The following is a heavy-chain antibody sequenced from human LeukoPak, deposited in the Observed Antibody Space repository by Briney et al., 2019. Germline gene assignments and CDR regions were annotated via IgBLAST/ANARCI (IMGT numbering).Heavy chain of an antibody. J-gene: IGHJ6*03. D-gene: IGHD3-22*01. CDR2: IYTSGST. V-gene: IGHV4-4*07. Sequence: SETLSLTCTVSGGSISSYYWSWIRQPAGKGLEWIGRIYTSGSTNYNPSLKSRVTISVDTSKNQFSLKLSSVTAADPPVYYCSRVPHYYNSRQIYYYYNRDVGGKGTTATVP. CDR3: SRVPHYYNSRQIYYYYNRDV. CDR1: GGSISSYY.